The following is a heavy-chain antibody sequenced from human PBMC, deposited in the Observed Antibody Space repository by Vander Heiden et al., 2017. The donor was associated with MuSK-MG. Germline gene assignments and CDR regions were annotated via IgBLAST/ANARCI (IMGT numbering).Heavy chain of an antibody. J-gene: IGHJ4*02. D-gene: IGHD3-22*01. Sequence: EVQLLESGGGLVQPGGSLRLSCAASGFTFSSYAMSWVRQAPGKGLEWVSAISGSGGSTDYADSVSGRFTISRDNSKNTLYLPMNSLRAEDTAVYYCAKYFGNYYDSSGLDYWGQGTLVTVSS. V-gene: IGHV3-23*01. CDR1: GFTFSSYA. CDR3: AKYFGNYYDSSGLDY. CDR2: ISGSGGST.